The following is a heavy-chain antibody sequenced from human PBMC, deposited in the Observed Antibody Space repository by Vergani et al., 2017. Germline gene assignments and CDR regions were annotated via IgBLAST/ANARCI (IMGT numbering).Heavy chain of an antibody. Sequence: QLVESGGDLVQPGGSLRLSCAVSGFTVSSHYMSWVRQAPGKGLEWVSVIFSGGYTYYADSVKGRFTISRDNTKNILYLQMSSLRVEDTALYYCTRDVADTHSSIWPLNYHYFMDVRGEVTTVTVSS. J-gene: IGHJ6*03. CDR2: IFSGGYT. CDR3: TRDVADTHSSIWPLNYHYFMDV. CDR1: GFTVSSHY. D-gene: IGHD6-13*01. V-gene: IGHV3-66*01.